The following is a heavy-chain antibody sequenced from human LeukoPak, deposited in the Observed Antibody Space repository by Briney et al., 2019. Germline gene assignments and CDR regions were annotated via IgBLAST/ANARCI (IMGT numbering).Heavy chain of an antibody. V-gene: IGHV3-7*03. Sequence: GGSLRLSCAASGFTFSSYWMSWVRQAPGKGLEWVANIKQDGSEKYYVDSVKGRFTISRDNAKNSLYLQMNSLRAEDTAAYYCARYPRARQDIVVVPAAMPFDYWGQGTLVTVSS. D-gene: IGHD2-2*01. CDR2: IKQDGSEK. CDR1: GFTFSSYW. CDR3: ARYPRARQDIVVVPAAMPFDY. J-gene: IGHJ4*02.